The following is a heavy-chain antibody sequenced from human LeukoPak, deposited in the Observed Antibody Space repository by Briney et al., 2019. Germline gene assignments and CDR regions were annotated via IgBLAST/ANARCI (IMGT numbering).Heavy chain of an antibody. CDR1: GYTFTSYD. V-gene: IGHV1-8*01. J-gene: IGHJ6*03. Sequence: ASVKVSCKASGYTFTSYDINWVRQATGQGLEWMGWMNPNSGNTGYAQKFQGRVTMTRNTSISTAYVELSSLRSEDTAVYYCAGPSGSFYYYYYMDVWGKGTTVTVSS. CDR2: MNPNSGNT. D-gene: IGHD1-26*01. CDR3: AGPSGSFYYYYYMDV.